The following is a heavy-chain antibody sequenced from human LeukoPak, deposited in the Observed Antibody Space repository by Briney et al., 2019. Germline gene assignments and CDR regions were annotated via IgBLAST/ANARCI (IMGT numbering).Heavy chain of an antibody. CDR1: GFTFSSYA. J-gene: IGHJ4*02. CDR3: ARRSYGTVFDF. V-gene: IGHV3-23*01. D-gene: IGHD5-18*01. Sequence: GGSLSLSCAASGFTFSSYAMTWVRQAPGKGLEWVSAISDSGGSTYYADSVKGRFTISRDNANNSLSLQMSSLRAADTAVYYCARRSYGTVFDFWGQGTLVTVSS. CDR2: ISDSGGST.